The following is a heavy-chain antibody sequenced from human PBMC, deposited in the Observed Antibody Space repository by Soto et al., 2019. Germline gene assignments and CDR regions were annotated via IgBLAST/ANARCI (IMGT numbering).Heavy chain of an antibody. CDR3: ATGKSTEDIDWFDP. CDR2: LSGGQYST. J-gene: IGHJ5*02. V-gene: IGHV3-23*01. CDR1: GFTLQNYA. Sequence: PGGSLRLSCAASGFTLQNYAMAWVRQAPGKGLEWVATLSGGQYSTAYSYSVKGRFTVTRDSSKNRLYHLMSSLGVEETAMYFCATGKSTEDIDWFDPWGQGRLVTVSS.